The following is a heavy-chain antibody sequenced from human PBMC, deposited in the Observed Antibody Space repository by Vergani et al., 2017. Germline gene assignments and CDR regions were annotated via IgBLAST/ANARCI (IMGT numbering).Heavy chain of an antibody. J-gene: IGHJ4*02. CDR3: ARHTTYTDS. Sequence: EVELVQSGPDMRKPGESLKISCKGSEYSFGNYWIGWVRQMPGKGLEWMGIIYPADSDTRYSPSFQGQVTISADKSISTAFLQWDSLKASDTALYYCARHTTYTDSGGQGTLVTVSS. V-gene: IGHV5-51*01. CDR1: EYSFGNYW. D-gene: IGHD1-1*01. CDR2: IYPADSDT.